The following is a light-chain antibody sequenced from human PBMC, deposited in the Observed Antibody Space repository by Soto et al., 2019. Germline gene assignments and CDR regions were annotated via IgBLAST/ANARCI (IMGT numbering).Light chain of an antibody. Sequence: QSVLTQPPSASGSPGQSVTISCTGTSSDVGGYNLVSWYQQHPGKAPKLMIYEVNKRPSGVPDRFSGSKSGNTASLTISGLQAEDEAYYYCSSYTTSTSFILFGGGTKLTVL. CDR2: EVN. V-gene: IGLV2-8*01. CDR1: SSDVGGYNL. CDR3: SSYTTSTSFIL. J-gene: IGLJ2*01.